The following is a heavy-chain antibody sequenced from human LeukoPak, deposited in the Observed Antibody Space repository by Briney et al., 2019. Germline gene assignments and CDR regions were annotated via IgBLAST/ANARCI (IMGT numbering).Heavy chain of an antibody. CDR3: ARTAIDDFWSGYYY. CDR1: GGSFSGYY. J-gene: IGHJ4*02. Sequence: SETLSLTCAVYGGSFSGYYWSWIRQPPGKGLEWIGEINHSGSTNYNPSLKSRVTISVDTSKNQFSLKLSPVTAADTAVYYCARTAIDDFWSGYYYWGQGTLVTVSS. CDR2: INHSGST. D-gene: IGHD3-3*01. V-gene: IGHV4-34*01.